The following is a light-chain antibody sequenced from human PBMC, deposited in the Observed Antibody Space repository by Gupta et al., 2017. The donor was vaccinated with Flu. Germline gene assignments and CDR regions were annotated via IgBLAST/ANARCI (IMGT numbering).Light chain of an antibody. V-gene: IGLV2-8*01. CDR3: SSYTRNDNFV. J-gene: IGLJ1*01. CDR2: EAT. CDR1: LSDIGAYNF. Sequence: QSVLTKPPSAPGSPGPSLTIPRIGTLSDIGAYNFVSWHQQYPGKAPELIIYEATKRPSGVPDRFSGSKSGNTASLTVSGLQAEDEADYYCSSYTRNDNFVFGTWTGVTVL.